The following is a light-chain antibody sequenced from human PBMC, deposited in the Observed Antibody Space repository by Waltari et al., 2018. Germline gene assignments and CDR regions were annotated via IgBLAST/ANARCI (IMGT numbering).Light chain of an antibody. Sequence: QSALTQPASVSGSPGQSLTISCTGTSSDRGSYHFVSWYQQHPVKAPKLIISEVTKRPSGVSNRFSGSKSGNTASLTISGLQADDEADYYCCSFASRIGVFGGGTKVTVL. V-gene: IGLV2-23*02. CDR1: SSDRGSYHF. CDR2: EVT. CDR3: CSFASRIGV. J-gene: IGLJ2*01.